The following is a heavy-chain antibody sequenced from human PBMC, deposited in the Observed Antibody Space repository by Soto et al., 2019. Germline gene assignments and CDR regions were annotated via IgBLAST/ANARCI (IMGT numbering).Heavy chain of an antibody. CDR1: GFTFGNYW. V-gene: IGHV3-74*03. CDR3: VRDAGHRGDY. J-gene: IGHJ4*02. Sequence: EVQLVESGGGLIQPGGSLRLSCAASGFTFGNYWMHWVRQSPGKGLVWVSSINGDGSSTTYADSVEGRFTVSRDSAKNTMHLQMNSLRVEDMAVYYCVRDAGHRGDYWGQGTLVTVSS. CDR2: INGDGSST. D-gene: IGHD3-10*01.